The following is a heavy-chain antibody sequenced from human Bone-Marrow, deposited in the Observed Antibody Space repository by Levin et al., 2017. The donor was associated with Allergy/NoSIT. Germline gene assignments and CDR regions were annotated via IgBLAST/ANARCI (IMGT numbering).Heavy chain of an antibody. J-gene: IGHJ4*02. Sequence: GGSLRLSCDVSGFSLSSHAMTWVRQAPGKGLEWVASISGSGDKTYYADSVQGRFTISRDTSKNTVDLQMGVLRAEDTAMYYCAKDFEASQWLLGGLRLIFDYWGQGAQVIVSS. D-gene: IGHD5-12*01. CDR3: AKDFEASQWLLGGLRLIFDY. CDR1: GFSLSSHA. V-gene: IGHV3-23*01. CDR2: ISGSGDKT.